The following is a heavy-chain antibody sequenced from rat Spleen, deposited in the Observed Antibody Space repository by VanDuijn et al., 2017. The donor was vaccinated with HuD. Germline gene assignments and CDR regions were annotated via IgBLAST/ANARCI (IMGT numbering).Heavy chain of an antibody. CDR3: TTVLQGHGFAY. CDR1: GFSLTDYS. V-gene: IGHV2-19*01. Sequence: QVHLKESGPGLVQPSQTLSLTCTVSGFSLTDYSVYWVRQPPGKGLEWMGRIQSGGSTDYNSALKSRLSISRDTSKSQVFLKMNSLRSEDTATYYCTTVLQGHGFAYWGQGTLVTVSS. CDR2: IQSGGST. D-gene: IGHD1-1*01. J-gene: IGHJ3*01.